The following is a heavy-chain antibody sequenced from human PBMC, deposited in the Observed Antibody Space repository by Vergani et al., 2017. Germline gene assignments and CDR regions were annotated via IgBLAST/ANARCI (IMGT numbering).Heavy chain of an antibody. CDR1: GFMFDDYV. CDR2: INWNGGST. CDR3: ARDASYGMDV. J-gene: IGHJ6*02. Sequence: EVQLLESGGGLVQPGGSLRLSCAASGFMFDDYVMSWVRQAPGKGLEWVSGINWNGGSTGYADSVKGRFTISRDNSKNTLYLQMNSLRAEDTAVYYCARDASYGMDVWGQGTTVTVSS. V-gene: IGHV3-20*04.